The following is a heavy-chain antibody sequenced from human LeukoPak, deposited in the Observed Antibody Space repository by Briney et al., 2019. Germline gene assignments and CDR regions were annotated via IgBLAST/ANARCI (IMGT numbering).Heavy chain of an antibody. V-gene: IGHV3-9*01. CDR2: ISWNSGSI. Sequence: PGGSLRLSCAASGFTFDDYAMHGVRQAPGKGLEWVSGISWNSGSIGYADSVKGRFTISRDNAKNSLYLQMNSLRAEDTALYYCAKDRRSTSYYFDYWGQGTLVTVSS. CDR1: GFTFDDYA. D-gene: IGHD2-2*01. J-gene: IGHJ4*02. CDR3: AKDRRSTSYYFDY.